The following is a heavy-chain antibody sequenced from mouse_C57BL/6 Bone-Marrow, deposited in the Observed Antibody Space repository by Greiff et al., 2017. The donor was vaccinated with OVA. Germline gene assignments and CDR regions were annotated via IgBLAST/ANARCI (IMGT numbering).Heavy chain of an antibody. V-gene: IGHV1-84*01. J-gene: IGHJ2*01. D-gene: IGHD4-1*01. Sequence: LVESGPELVKPGASVKISCKASGYTFTDYYINWVKQRPGQGLEWIGWIYPGSGNTKYNEKFKGKATLSVDTSSSTAYMQLSSLTSEDSAVYFCARGDWDYFDYWGQGTTLTVSS. CDR2: IYPGSGNT. CDR1: GYTFTDYY. CDR3: ARGDWDYFDY.